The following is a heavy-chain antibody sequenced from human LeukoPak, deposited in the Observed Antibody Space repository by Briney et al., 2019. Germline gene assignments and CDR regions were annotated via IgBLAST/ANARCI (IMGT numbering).Heavy chain of an antibody. CDR3: ARDESYSYGHDY. J-gene: IGHJ4*02. CDR2: ISSSSSYI. D-gene: IGHD5-18*01. Sequence: GGSLRLSCAASGFTFSSYSMNWVRQAPGKGLEWVSSISSSSSYIYYADSVKGRLTISRDNAKNSLYLQMNSLRAEDTAVYYCARDESYSYGHDYWGQGTLVTVSS. CDR1: GFTFSSYS. V-gene: IGHV3-21*01.